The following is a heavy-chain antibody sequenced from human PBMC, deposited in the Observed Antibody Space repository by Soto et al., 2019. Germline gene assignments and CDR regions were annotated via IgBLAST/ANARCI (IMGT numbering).Heavy chain of an antibody. CDR2: IYYSGST. D-gene: IGHD6-19*01. CDR1: GGSISSYY. CDR3: ARHASSSGWKEFDY. Sequence: TSETLSLTCTVSGGSISSYYWSWIRQPPGKGLEWIGYIYYSGSTNYNPSLKSRVTISVDTSKNQFSLKLSSVTAADTAVYYCARHASSSGWKEFDYWGQGTLVTVSS. V-gene: IGHV4-59*08. J-gene: IGHJ4*02.